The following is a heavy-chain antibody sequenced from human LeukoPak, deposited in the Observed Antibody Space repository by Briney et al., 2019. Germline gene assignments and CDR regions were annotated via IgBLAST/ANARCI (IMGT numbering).Heavy chain of an antibody. CDR2: IYISGRT. V-gene: IGHV4-39*07. CDR1: GGSINSNTYN. Sequence: SETLSHTCNVSGGSINSNTYNWGWVRQPPGKGLEWIGIIYISGRTFYSSSLKSRVTMSVDTSKNQFSLNLSSVTAADTAVYYCAREVWADHAFDIWGQGTMVTVSS. D-gene: IGHD7-27*01. J-gene: IGHJ3*02. CDR3: AREVWADHAFDI.